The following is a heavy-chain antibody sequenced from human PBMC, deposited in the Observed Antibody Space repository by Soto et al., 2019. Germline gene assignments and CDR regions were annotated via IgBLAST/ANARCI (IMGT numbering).Heavy chain of an antibody. J-gene: IGHJ3*02. D-gene: IGHD3-10*01. V-gene: IGHV3-23*01. CDR1: GGNFRSYA. CDR2: ISGSGGST. Sequence: GSLRRCCAASGGNFRSYAMSWVRQAPGKGLEWVSAISGSGGSTYYADSVKGRFTISRDNSKNTLYLQMNSLRAEDTAVYYCATYITPDAFDIWGQGTMVTVPS. CDR3: ATYITPDAFDI.